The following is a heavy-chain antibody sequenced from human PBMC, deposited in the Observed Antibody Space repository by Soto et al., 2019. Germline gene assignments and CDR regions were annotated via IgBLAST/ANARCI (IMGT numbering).Heavy chain of an antibody. Sequence: ASVKVSCKASGYTFTSYAISWVRQAPGQGLEWMGWISAYNGNTHYAQKLQGRVTMTTDTSTSTGYMELRSLRSDDTAVYYCVRDIGSGALNDYWGQGTSVPVSS. CDR2: ISAYNGNT. V-gene: IGHV1-18*01. D-gene: IGHD2-8*02. CDR1: GYTFTSYA. CDR3: VRDIGSGALNDY. J-gene: IGHJ4*02.